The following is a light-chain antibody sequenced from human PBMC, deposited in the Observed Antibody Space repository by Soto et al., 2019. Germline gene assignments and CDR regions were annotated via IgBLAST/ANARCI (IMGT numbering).Light chain of an antibody. CDR1: SSDVGGYNY. V-gene: IGLV2-14*03. J-gene: IGLJ2*01. CDR3: SSYTTTSTVV. CDR2: DVT. Sequence: QSALTQPASVSGSPGQSNTISCTGTSSDVGGYNYVSWYQHHPGKAPKLMIYDVTNRPSGVSNRFSGSKSGNTASLTISGVQSEDEASYYCSSYTTTSTVVFGGGTKLTVL.